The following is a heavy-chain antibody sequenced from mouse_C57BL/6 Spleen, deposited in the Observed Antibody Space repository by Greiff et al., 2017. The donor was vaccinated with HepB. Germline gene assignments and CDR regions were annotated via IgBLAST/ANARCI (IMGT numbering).Heavy chain of an antibody. V-gene: IGHV5-9-1*02. D-gene: IGHD2-4*01. CDR2: ISSGGNYI. CDR1: GFTFSSYA. J-gene: IGHJ4*01. Sequence: VQRVESGEGLVRPGGSLKLSCAASGFTFSSYAMSWVRQTPEKRVKWVAYISSGGNYIYNADTVKGRFTISRDNARHTLYLQMTSLESEDTAMYYCTRGHDYDNAMDDWGQGTSVTAAS. CDR3: TRGHDYDNAMDD.